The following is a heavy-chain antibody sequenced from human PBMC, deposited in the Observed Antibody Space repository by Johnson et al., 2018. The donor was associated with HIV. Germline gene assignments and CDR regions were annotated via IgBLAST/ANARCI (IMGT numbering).Heavy chain of an antibody. CDR1: GFTFNNYA. CDR3: ARDRSSGWYGRVDAFDI. J-gene: IGHJ3*02. CDR2: ISGSGGST. D-gene: IGHD6-19*01. V-gene: IGHV3-23*01. Sequence: VLLLESGGGLIQPGGSLRLSCAASGFTFNNYAMSWVRQAPGKGLEWVSTISGSGGSTYYADSVKGRFTISRDNSKNTLYLQMNSLRAEDTAVYYCARDRSSGWYGRVDAFDIWGQGTVVTVSS.